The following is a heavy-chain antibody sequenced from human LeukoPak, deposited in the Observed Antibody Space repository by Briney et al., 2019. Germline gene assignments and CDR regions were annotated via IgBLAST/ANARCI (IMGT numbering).Heavy chain of an antibody. D-gene: IGHD6-13*01. V-gene: IGHV4-4*02. CDR1: GDSISSKNW. CDR3: ARDREYSKSWSFDY. CDR2: IYHGGNT. Sequence: SETLSLTCAVSGDSISSKNWWNWVRQPPGKGLEWIGEIYHGGNTNYNPSLKSRATISVDKSKNQFSLILSSVTAADTAVYYCARDREYSKSWSFDYWGQGTLVTVSS. J-gene: IGHJ4*02.